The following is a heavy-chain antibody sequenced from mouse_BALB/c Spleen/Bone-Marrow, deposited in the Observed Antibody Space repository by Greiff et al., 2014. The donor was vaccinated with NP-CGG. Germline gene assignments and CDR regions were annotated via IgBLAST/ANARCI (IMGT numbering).Heavy chain of an antibody. Sequence: LQQPGSELVRPGASVKLSCKASGYTFTSYWMHWVKQRPGQGPEWIGNICPGSGSTNYDEKFKSKATLTVDTSSSTAYMQLSSLTSEDSAVYYCTRSPITTVVAETMDYWGQGTSVIVSS. V-gene: IGHV1S22*01. CDR1: GYTFTSYW. D-gene: IGHD1-1*01. J-gene: IGHJ4*01. CDR2: ICPGSGST. CDR3: TRSPITTVVAETMDY.